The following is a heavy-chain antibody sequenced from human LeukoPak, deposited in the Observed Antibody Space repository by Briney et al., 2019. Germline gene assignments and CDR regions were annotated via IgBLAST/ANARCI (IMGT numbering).Heavy chain of an antibody. CDR1: GGSISSGDYY. D-gene: IGHD3-22*01. Sequence: SETLSLTCTVSGGSISSGDYYWSWIRQPPGKGLEWIGYIYYSGSTYYNPSLKSRVTISVDTSKNQFSLKLSSVTAADTAVYYCARGGDYYDRRAFDIWGQGTMVTVSS. CDR3: ARGGDYYDRRAFDI. V-gene: IGHV4-30-4*01. CDR2: IYYSGST. J-gene: IGHJ3*02.